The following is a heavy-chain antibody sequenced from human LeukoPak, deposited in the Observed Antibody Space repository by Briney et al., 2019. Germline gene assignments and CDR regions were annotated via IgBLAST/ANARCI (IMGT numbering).Heavy chain of an antibody. V-gene: IGHV3-66*02. D-gene: IGHD6-13*01. Sequence: GGSLRLSCAASGFTFSSNYMSWVRQAPGKGLEWVSVIYSGGSTYYADSVKGRFTISRDNSKNTLYLQMNSLRAEDTAVYYCAREGRGSNRSWYYDYWGQGTLVTVSS. CDR3: AREGRGSNRSWYYDY. CDR2: IYSGGST. J-gene: IGHJ4*02. CDR1: GFTFSSNY.